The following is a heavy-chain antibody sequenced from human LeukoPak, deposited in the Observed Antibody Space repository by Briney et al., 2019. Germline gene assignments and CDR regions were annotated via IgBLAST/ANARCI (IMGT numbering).Heavy chain of an antibody. CDR2: IYYSGST. J-gene: IGHJ6*03. CDR1: GGSISSYY. Sequence: SETLSLTCTVSGGSISSYYWSWIRQPPGKGLEWVGYIYYSGSTYYDPSLKSRVTISVDRSENQFSLKLSSVTAADTAVYYCARVRDADYDSSGYPYYYYYMDVWGKGTTVTVSS. CDR3: ARVRDADYDSSGYPYYYYYMDV. V-gene: IGHV4-59*12. D-gene: IGHD3-22*01.